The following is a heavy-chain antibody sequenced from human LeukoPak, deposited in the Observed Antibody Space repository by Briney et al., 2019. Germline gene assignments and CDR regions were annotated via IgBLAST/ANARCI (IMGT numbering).Heavy chain of an antibody. Sequence: PSGTLSLTCTVSGGSISSGNFYWSWIRQPPGKGLEWIGYIFYLGSTYYNLSLKSRVTMSVDTSKNQFSLILRSVTAADTAVYYCARKYPDHWFDPWGQGTLVTVSS. D-gene: IGHD6-6*01. CDR1: GGSISSGNFY. V-gene: IGHV4-30-4*01. CDR2: IFYLGST. J-gene: IGHJ5*02. CDR3: ARKYPDHWFDP.